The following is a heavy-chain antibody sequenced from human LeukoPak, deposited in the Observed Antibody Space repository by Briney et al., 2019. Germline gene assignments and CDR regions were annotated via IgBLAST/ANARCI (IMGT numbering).Heavy chain of an antibody. D-gene: IGHD1-14*01. CDR1: GFTFSTYA. J-gene: IGHJ4*02. CDR2: ISGSGNT. V-gene: IGHV3-23*01. Sequence: GESLRLSCAASGFTFSTYAMSWVRQAPGKGLEWVSAISGSGNTYYADSVKGRFTISRDNSKNTLYLQMNSLRAEDTAVYYCAKNQGDFDYWGQGTLVTVSS. CDR3: AKNQGDFDY.